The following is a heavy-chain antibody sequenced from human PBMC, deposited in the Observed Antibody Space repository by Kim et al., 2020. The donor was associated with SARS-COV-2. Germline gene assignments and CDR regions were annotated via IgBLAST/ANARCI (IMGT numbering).Heavy chain of an antibody. Sequence: YAQKLKGRVTRTTDTSTSTAYMELRSLRSDDTAVYYCAVMEYQLLYWFDPWGQGTLVTVSS. V-gene: IGHV1-18*01. D-gene: IGHD2-2*01. CDR3: AVMEYQLLYWFDP. J-gene: IGHJ5*02.